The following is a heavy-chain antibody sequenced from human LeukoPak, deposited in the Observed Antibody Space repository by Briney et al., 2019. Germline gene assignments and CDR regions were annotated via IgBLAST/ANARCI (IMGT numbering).Heavy chain of an antibody. CDR1: GYTFTGYH. CDR2: INPNSGGT. J-gene: IGHJ4*02. D-gene: IGHD2-2*01. V-gene: IGHV1-2*06. Sequence: ASVEVSCRTSGYTFTGYHMHWVRQAPGQGLEWMGRINPNSGGTNYAQKFQGRVTMTRDTSISTAYMELSGLRSDDTAVYYCARLGYSSTSCYSFDYWGQGTLVTVPS. CDR3: ARLGYSSTSCYSFDY.